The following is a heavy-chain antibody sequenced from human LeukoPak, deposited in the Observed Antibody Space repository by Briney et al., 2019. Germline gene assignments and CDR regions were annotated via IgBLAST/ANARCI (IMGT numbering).Heavy chain of an antibody. CDR1: GGSISSYY. V-gene: IGHV4-59*12. CDR3: ARFALYTDYYDKPFDY. Sequence: PSETLSLTYTVSGGSISSYYWSWIRQPPGKGLEWIGYMYYSGTTNYNPSLKSRVTISVDTSKNQFSLKLSSVTAADTAVYYCARFALYTDYYDKPFDYWGQGTLVTVSS. J-gene: IGHJ4*02. D-gene: IGHD3-22*01. CDR2: MYYSGTT.